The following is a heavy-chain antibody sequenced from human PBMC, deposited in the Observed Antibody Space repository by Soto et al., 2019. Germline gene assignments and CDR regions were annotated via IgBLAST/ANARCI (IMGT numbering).Heavy chain of an antibody. Sequence: ASVKVSCKASGYTFTSYYMHWVRQAPGQGLEWMGIINPSGGSTSYAQKFQGRVTMTRDTSTSTVYMELSSLRSEDTAVYYCARVYCSGGSCYSGWFDPWGQGTLVTVSS. V-gene: IGHV1-46*03. CDR3: ARVYCSGGSCYSGWFDP. J-gene: IGHJ5*02. CDR1: GYTFTSYY. D-gene: IGHD2-15*01. CDR2: INPSGGST.